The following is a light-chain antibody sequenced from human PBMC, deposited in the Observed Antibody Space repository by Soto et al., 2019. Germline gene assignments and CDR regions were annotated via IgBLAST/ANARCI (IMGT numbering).Light chain of an antibody. CDR2: GAS. J-gene: IGKJ1*01. V-gene: IGKV3-20*01. Sequence: EIVLTQSPGTLSLSPGERATLSCRASQSVSSNYLAWYQQKPGQAPRLLIYGASSRATGIPDRVSGSGSGTDFTLTISRLAPEDFAVYYCQQYGTLPRAFGQGTTVEIK. CDR1: QSVSSNY. CDR3: QQYGTLPRA.